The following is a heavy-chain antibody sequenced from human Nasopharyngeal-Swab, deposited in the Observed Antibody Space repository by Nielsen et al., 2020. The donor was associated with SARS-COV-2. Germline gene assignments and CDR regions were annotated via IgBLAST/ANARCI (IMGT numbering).Heavy chain of an antibody. J-gene: IGHJ5*02. CDR2: VSHGGGT. V-gene: IGHV4-34*01. D-gene: IGHD3-10*01. CDR3: ARAEAYNGFGELFDP. Sequence: WIRQPPGKGLEWIGEVSHGGGTNYNPSLKSRVTISVATSKNQFSLELSSVTAADTAVYYCARAEAYNGFGELFDPWGQGTLVTVSS.